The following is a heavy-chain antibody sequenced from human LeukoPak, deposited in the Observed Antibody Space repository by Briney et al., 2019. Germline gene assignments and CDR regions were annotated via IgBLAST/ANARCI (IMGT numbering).Heavy chain of an antibody. Sequence: GGSLRLSCATSGFSFSSYSRNWVRQAPGKGLEWVSYISSGSTTIYYADSVKGRFTISRDNAKNSLYLQMNSLRAEDTAVYYCARDVEQWLVRVYYFDYWGQGTLVTVSS. CDR2: ISSGSTTI. CDR1: GFSFSSYS. CDR3: ARDVEQWLVRVYYFDY. D-gene: IGHD6-19*01. J-gene: IGHJ4*02. V-gene: IGHV3-48*01.